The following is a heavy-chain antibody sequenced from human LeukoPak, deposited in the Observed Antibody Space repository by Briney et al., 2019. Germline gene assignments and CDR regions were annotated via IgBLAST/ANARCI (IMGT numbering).Heavy chain of an antibody. CDR2: INPNSGAT. V-gene: IGHV1-2*02. Sequence: ASVKVSCKASEYTFTGYYIHWVRQAPGEGLEWMGWINPNSGATNYAQSFQGRVTMTRDTSISTAYMELSRLRSDDTAVYYCARVVDYYDSSGYYYDGDYWGQGTLVTVSS. CDR1: EYTFTGYY. D-gene: IGHD3-22*01. CDR3: ARVVDYYDSSGYYYDGDY. J-gene: IGHJ4*02.